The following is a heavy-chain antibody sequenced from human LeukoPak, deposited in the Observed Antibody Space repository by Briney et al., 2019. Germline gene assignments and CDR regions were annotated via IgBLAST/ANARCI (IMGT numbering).Heavy chain of an antibody. D-gene: IGHD3-22*01. V-gene: IGHV4-39*07. J-gene: IGHJ4*02. Sequence: PSETLSLTCTVSGGSISSSSYYWGWIRQPPGKGLEWIGSIYYSGSTYYNPSLKSRVTISVDTSKNQFSLKLSSVTAADTAVYYCAREGTHNDYYDSSGYYYARDYWGQGTLVTVSS. CDR1: GGSISSSSYY. CDR2: IYYSGST. CDR3: AREGTHNDYYDSSGYYYARDY.